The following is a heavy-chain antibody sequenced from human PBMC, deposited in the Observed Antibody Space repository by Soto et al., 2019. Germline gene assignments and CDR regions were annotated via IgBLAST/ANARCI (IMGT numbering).Heavy chain of an antibody. D-gene: IGHD2-8*01. Sequence: SETLSLTCTVSGASISTHHWIWIRQPPGKGLEWIGFFHYSESTNYNPSLKSRVTISVDTSKNQFFLNLTSVTAADTAVYYCARLSANVSGDCWGVGTLVTLSS. CDR1: GASISTHH. CDR3: ARLSANVSGDC. V-gene: IGHV4-59*08. CDR2: FHYSEST. J-gene: IGHJ4*02.